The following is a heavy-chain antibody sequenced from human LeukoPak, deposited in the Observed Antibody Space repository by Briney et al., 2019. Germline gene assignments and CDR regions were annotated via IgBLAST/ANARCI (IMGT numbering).Heavy chain of an antibody. J-gene: IGHJ4*02. CDR3: ARSRDYDYVWGSYRYGFDY. Sequence: SETLSLTCTVSGGSISSGGYYWSWIRQHPGKGLEWIGYIYYSGSTYYNPSLKSRVTISVDTSKNQFSLKLSSVTAADTAVYYCARSRDYDYVWGSYRYGFDYWGQGTLVTVSS. V-gene: IGHV4-31*03. CDR2: IYYSGST. CDR1: GGSISSGGYY. D-gene: IGHD3-16*02.